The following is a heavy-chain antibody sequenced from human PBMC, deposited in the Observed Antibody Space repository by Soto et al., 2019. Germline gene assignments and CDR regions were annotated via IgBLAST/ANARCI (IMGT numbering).Heavy chain of an antibody. V-gene: IGHV3-23*01. Sequence: PGGSLRLSCAASGFTFSSFAMSWVRQAPGKGPGWVSAISGSGGSTYYADSVKGRFTISRDNSKNTLYMQMNSLRAEDTAVYYCAKGHQYSSSSNHFDSWGQGTPVTVSS. CDR3: AKGHQYSSSSNHFDS. J-gene: IGHJ4*02. D-gene: IGHD6-6*01. CDR1: GFTFSSFA. CDR2: ISGSGGST.